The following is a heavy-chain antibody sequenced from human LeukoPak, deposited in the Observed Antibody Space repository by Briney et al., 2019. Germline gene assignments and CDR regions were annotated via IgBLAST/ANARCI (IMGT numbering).Heavy chain of an antibody. Sequence: GRSLRLSCAASGFIFSTYGMQWVRQAPGKGLEWVALIWYDGSNKYYVDSVKGRFTISRDNSKNTLYLQMNSLRAEDTAVYYCAKAGGNSGYDNYYYMDVWGKGTTVTVSS. J-gene: IGHJ6*03. V-gene: IGHV3-33*06. CDR3: AKAGGNSGYDNYYYMDV. CDR1: GFIFSTYG. CDR2: IWYDGSNK. D-gene: IGHD5-12*01.